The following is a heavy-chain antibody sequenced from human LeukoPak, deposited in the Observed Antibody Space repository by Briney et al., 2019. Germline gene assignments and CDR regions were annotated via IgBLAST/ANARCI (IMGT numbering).Heavy chain of an antibody. Sequence: PSETLSLTCAVYGGSFSGYYWSWIRQPPGKGLEWIGEINHSGSTNYNPSLKSRVTISEDTSKNQFSLKLSSVTAADTAVYYCARSHYDFWSGYYRNWFDPWGQGTLVTVSS. CDR1: GGSFSGYY. CDR3: ARSHYDFWSGYYRNWFDP. CDR2: INHSGST. V-gene: IGHV4-34*01. D-gene: IGHD3-3*01. J-gene: IGHJ5*02.